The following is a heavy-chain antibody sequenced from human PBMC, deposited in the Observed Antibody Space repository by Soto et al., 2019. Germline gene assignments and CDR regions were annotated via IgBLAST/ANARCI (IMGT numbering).Heavy chain of an antibody. CDR1: GGTFSSYA. V-gene: IGHV1-69*06. J-gene: IGHJ4*02. CDR2: IIPIFGTA. Sequence: QVQLVQSGAEVKKPGSSVKVSCKASGGTFSSYAISWVRQAPGQGLEWMGGIIPIFGTANYAQKFQGRVTLTANKSTSTAYRERSSLRSEDTAVYYWGRGGEWEPRGGGFDYWGQGTLVTVSS. CDR3: GRGGEWEPRGGGFDY. D-gene: IGHD1-26*01.